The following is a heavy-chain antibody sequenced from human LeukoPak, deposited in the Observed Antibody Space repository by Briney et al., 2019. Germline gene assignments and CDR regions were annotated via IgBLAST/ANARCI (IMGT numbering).Heavy chain of an antibody. D-gene: IGHD3-10*01. CDR1: GFTFSSYA. CDR2: ISSSSTYI. V-gene: IGHV3-21*01. CDR3: ARDHPYGSGSYDFDY. J-gene: IGHJ4*02. Sequence: GGSLRLSCAASGFTFSSYAMNWVRQAPGKGLEWVSSISSSSTYIYYADSVKGRFTISRDNAKNSLYLQMNSLRDEDTDVYYCARDHPYGSGSYDFDYWGQGTLVTVSS.